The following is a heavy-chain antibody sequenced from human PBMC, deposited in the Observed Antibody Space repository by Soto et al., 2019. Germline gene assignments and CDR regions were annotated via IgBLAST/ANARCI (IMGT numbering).Heavy chain of an antibody. V-gene: IGHV1-3*01. D-gene: IGHD3-9*01. J-gene: IGHJ6*02. CDR2: INAGNGNT. CDR1: GYTFTSYA. CDR3: ARNYDILTGSNYYYYGMDV. Sequence: QVQLVQSGAEVKKPGASVKVSCKASGYTFTSYAMHWVRQAPGQRLEWMGWINAGNGNTKYSQKFQGRVTITRDTSASTAYMELSSLRSEDTAVYYCARNYDILTGSNYYYYGMDVWGQGTTVTVSS.